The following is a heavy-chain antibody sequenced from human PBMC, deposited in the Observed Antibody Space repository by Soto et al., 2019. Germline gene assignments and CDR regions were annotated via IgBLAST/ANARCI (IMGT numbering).Heavy chain of an antibody. CDR2: ISYDGSNK. D-gene: IGHD2-21*02. Sequence: PVVSLRLSCAASGFTFSSYGMHWGRQAPCKGLEWVAVISYDGSNKYYADSVKGRFTISRDNSKNTLYLQMNSLRAEDTAVYYCAKGSNYCGGDCYYYYYGMDVWGQGTTVTVSS. CDR3: AKGSNYCGGDCYYYYYGMDV. V-gene: IGHV3-30*18. J-gene: IGHJ6*02. CDR1: GFTFSSYG.